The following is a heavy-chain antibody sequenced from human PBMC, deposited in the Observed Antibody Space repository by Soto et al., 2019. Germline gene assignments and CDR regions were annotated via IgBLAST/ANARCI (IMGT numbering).Heavy chain of an antibody. Sequence: GSLRLSCAASGFTFSSFWMSWVRQAPGKGLEWVANIKEDGSEKHYVDSVKGRFTISRDNAKNSLYLQMNSLRAEDTAVYYCASAVVAAAKYGAFDIWGQGTMVTVSS. CDR2: IKEDGSEK. D-gene: IGHD2-15*01. CDR3: ASAVVAAAKYGAFDI. J-gene: IGHJ3*02. V-gene: IGHV3-7*01. CDR1: GFTFSSFW.